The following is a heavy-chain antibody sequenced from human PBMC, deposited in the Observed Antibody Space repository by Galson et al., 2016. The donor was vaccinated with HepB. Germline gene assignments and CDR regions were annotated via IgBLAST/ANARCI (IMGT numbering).Heavy chain of an antibody. D-gene: IGHD2-2*01. CDR1: GFTVSSYY. V-gene: IGHV3-53*01. J-gene: IGHJ6*03. Sequence: SLRLSCAASGFTVSSYYMRWVRQAPGKGLEWVPVIFYGGTTSYADSVEGRFTISRDDSMNTLYLQMNSLTAEDAAAYFCARTSYRECTGTRCVNFRYYYYMDVWGKGTTVTVSS. CDR2: IFYGGTT. CDR3: ARTSYRECTGTRCVNFRYYYYMDV.